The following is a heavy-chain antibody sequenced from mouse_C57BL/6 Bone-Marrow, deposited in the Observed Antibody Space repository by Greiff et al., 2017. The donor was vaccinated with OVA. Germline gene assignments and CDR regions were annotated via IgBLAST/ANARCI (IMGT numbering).Heavy chain of an antibody. J-gene: IGHJ3*01. Sequence: QVQLQQPGAELVMPGASVKLSCKASGYTFTSYWMHWVKQRPGQGLEWIGEIDPSDSYTNYNQKFKGKSTLTVDKSSSTAYMQLSSLTSEDSAVYYCARKGIYYDYPFAYWGQGTLVTVSA. D-gene: IGHD2-4*01. CDR3: ARKGIYYDYPFAY. CDR1: GYTFTSYW. CDR2: IDPSDSYT. V-gene: IGHV1-69*01.